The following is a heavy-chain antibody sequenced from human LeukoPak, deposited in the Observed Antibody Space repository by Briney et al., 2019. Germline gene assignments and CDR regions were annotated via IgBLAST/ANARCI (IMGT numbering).Heavy chain of an antibody. CDR2: ISSSCSYI. J-gene: IGHJ4*02. D-gene: IGHD3-22*01. CDR3: ARDYAPREDDSSGYYYGY. Sequence: GGALRLFCAASGFTFSSYSMNWVRQAPGKGLEWASSISSSCSYIYYADSVKGRFTISRDNAKNSLYLQMNSLRAEDTAVYYCARDYAPREDDSSGYYYGYWGQGTLVTVPS. V-gene: IGHV3-21*01. CDR1: GFTFSSYS.